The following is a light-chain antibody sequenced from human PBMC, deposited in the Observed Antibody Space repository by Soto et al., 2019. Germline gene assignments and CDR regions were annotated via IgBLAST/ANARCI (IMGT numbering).Light chain of an antibody. CDR3: AAWDDSMHGVV. CDR1: SSNIGSKT. CDR2: SNN. Sequence: QSVLTQPPSASGTPGQRVTISCSGSSSNIGSKTVNWYQQLPGTAPKLLIYSNNQRPSGVPDRFSGSKSGTSASLAISGRQSEDEDDYYCAAWDDSMHGVVFGGGTKLTVL. V-gene: IGLV1-44*01. J-gene: IGLJ2*01.